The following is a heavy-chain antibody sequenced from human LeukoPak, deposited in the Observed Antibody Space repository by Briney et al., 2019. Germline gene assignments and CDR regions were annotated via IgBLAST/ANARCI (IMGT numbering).Heavy chain of an antibody. J-gene: IGHJ6*02. CDR3: AREYYDILTGYYYYYYGMDV. D-gene: IGHD3-9*01. CDR2: INAGNGNT. Sequence: ASVKVSCKASGYTFTSYAMHWVRQAPGQRLEWMGWINAGNGNTKYSQKFHGRVTITRDTSASTAYMELSSLRSEDTAVYYCAREYYDILTGYYYYYYGMDVWGQGTTVTVSS. CDR1: GYTFTSYA. V-gene: IGHV1-3*01.